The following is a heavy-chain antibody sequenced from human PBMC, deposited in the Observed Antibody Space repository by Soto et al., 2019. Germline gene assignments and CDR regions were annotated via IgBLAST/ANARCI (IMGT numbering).Heavy chain of an antibody. Sequence: QVQLQESGPGLVKPSETLSLTCTVSGGSVSNYYWSWIRQPPGKGLEWIGYIYYSGDTNYNPSLKGRVTMSVYTSKNQVSLNLSSVTAADTAVYYCARQPPATAAFDVWGQGTMVTVSS. J-gene: IGHJ3*01. D-gene: IGHD5-12*01. CDR2: IYYSGDT. CDR1: GGSVSNYY. CDR3: ARQPPATAAFDV. V-gene: IGHV4-59*08.